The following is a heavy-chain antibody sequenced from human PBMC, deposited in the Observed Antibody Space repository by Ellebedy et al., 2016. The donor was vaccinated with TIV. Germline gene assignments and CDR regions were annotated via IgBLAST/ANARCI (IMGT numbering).Heavy chain of an antibody. J-gene: IGHJ4*02. CDR1: GGSISSSSYY. V-gene: IGHV4-39*01. Sequence: MPSETLSLTCTVSGGSISSSSYYWGWIRQPPGKGLEWIGSIYYSGSTYYNPSLKSRVTISVDTSKNQFSLKLSSVTAADTAVYYCARVWRELSNAFDYWGQGTLVTVSS. CDR2: IYYSGST. CDR3: ARVWRELSNAFDY. D-gene: IGHD1-26*01.